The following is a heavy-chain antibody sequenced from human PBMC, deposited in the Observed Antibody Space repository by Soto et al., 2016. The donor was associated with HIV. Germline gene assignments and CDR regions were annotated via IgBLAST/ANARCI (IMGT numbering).Heavy chain of an antibody. D-gene: IGHD1-26*01. J-gene: IGHJ6*02. CDR2: ISGSGNFM. CDR3: ARDLSRWEPHYYFNFGMDS. Sequence: EVQLVESGGGLVKPGGSLRLSCVISGFTFSNYGMNWVRQTPGKGLEWVSSISGSGNFMFYADSVKGRFTISRDNAQNSLFLQMNSLTAEDMAVYYCARDLSRWEPHYYFNFGMDSGAKGPRSPXL. CDR1: GFTFSNYG. V-gene: IGHV3-21*01.